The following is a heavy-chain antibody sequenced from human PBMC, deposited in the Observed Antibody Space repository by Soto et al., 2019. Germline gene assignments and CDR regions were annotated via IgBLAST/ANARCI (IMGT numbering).Heavy chain of an antibody. CDR2: INHSGST. Sequence: XETLSLTCAADGLSFSGYYWTWIRQPPGKGLEWIGGINHSGSTNYNSSLKSRVTISVDTSNKQLSLKLRSVTAADTAVYYCAREEVPQWFTRGYYGMDVWGQGNTVTVSS. V-gene: IGHV4-34*01. D-gene: IGHD2-2*01. J-gene: IGHJ6*02. CDR3: AREEVPQWFTRGYYGMDV. CDR1: GLSFSGYY.